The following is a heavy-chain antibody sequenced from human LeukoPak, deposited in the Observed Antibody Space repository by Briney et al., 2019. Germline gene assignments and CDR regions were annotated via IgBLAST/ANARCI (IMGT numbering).Heavy chain of an antibody. CDR2: ISWDGGGT. V-gene: IGHV3-43D*03. J-gene: IGHJ4*02. Sequence: GTLRLSCAASGFTFSTYNMNWVRQAPGKGLEWVSLISWDGGGTYYADTVKGRFTISRDNSKNSLYLQMNSLRAEDTALYYCAKDMAAYYYASGNIDYWGQGTLVTVSS. CDR1: GFTFSTYN. D-gene: IGHD3-10*01. CDR3: AKDMAAYYYASGNIDY.